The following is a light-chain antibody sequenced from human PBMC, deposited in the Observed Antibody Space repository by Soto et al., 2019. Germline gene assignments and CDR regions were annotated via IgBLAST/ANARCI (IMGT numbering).Light chain of an antibody. V-gene: IGKV3-20*01. CDR3: QQYGSSPPWT. CDR2: GAS. J-gene: IGKJ1*01. CDR1: QTISSTY. Sequence: DTVLTQSPGTLSLSPGERATLSCRVSQTISSTYLAWYQQKPGQAPRLLIYGASSRATGIPDRFSGSGSGTDFTLTISRLEPKDFAVYYCQQYGSSPPWTFGQGTRVEIK.